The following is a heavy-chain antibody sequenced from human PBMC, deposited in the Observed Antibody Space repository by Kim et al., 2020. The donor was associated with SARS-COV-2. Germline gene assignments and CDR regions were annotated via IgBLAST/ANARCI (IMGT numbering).Heavy chain of an antibody. Sequence: ASVKVSCKPSGFTLTDYYMHWVRQAPGQGLEWIGWINPDSAGTNYAPQFPFLFTLPRDPSIPPSSLSLPLLSSASPSFSYCALSFPHSNSFDYWGQG. CDR3: ALSFPHSNSFDY. J-gene: IGHJ4*02. D-gene: IGHD3-22*01. CDR2: INPDSAGT. V-gene: IGHV1-2*02. CDR1: GFTLTDYY.